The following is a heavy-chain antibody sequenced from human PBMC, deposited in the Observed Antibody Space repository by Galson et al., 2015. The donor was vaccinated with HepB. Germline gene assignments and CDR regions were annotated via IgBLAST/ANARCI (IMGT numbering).Heavy chain of an antibody. D-gene: IGHD6-13*01. CDR3: ARGPIIWQQLSLGSFYYGMDV. Sequence: TLSLTCGVSGGSITSGGYSWSWIRQPPGKGLEWVGYVYHSGNTYYHPSLKSRVTISLDRSRNHFSLKLSSVTAADTAVYYCARGPIIWQQLSLGSFYYGMDVWGQGTTVTVSS. CDR1: GGSITSGGYS. V-gene: IGHV4-30-2*01. CDR2: VYHSGNT. J-gene: IGHJ6*02.